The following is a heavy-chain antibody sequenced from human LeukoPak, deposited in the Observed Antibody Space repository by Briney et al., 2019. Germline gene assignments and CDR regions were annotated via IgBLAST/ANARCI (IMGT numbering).Heavy chain of an antibody. J-gene: IGHJ6*02. CDR2: INTDGSIT. CDR3: GRGMDV. V-gene: IGHV3-74*01. Sequence: GGSLRLSCAASGFTFSTYLMHWVRQAPGKGLVWVSRINTDGSITTYADSVKGRFTISRDNAKNSLYLQMNSLRAEDTAVYYCGRGMDVWGQGTTVTVSS. CDR1: GFTFSTYL.